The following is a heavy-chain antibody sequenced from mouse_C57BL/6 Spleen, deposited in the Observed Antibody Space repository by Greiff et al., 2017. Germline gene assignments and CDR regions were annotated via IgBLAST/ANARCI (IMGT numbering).Heavy chain of an antibody. J-gene: IGHJ3*01. CDR3: ARDDGTGAWFAY. D-gene: IGHD2-3*01. V-gene: IGHV5-16*01. Sequence: EVKLMESEGGLVQPGSSMKLSCTASGFTFSDYYMAWVRQVPEKGLEWVANINYDGGSTYYLDSLKSRFIISRDNAKNIRYLQMSSLKSEDTATYYCARDDGTGAWFAYWGQGTLVTVSA. CDR1: GFTFSDYY. CDR2: INYDGGST.